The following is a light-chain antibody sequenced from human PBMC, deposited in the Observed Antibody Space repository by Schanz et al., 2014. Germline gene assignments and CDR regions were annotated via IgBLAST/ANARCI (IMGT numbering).Light chain of an antibody. CDR1: QSVYKY. Sequence: EIVLTQSPATLSLSPGERATLSCRASQSVYKYLAWYQQKPGQAPRLLIYDASNRATGIPARFSGSGSGTDFSLTISSLEPEDFAVYYCQQRTSWPLTFGGGTKVEIK. CDR2: DAS. CDR3: QQRTSWPLT. J-gene: IGKJ4*01. V-gene: IGKV3-11*01.